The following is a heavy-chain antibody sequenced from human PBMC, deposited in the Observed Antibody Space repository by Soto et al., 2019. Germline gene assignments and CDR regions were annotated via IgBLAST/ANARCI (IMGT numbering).Heavy chain of an antibody. V-gene: IGHV3-23*01. D-gene: IGHD3-22*01. Sequence: EVQLLESGGGLVQPGGSLRLSCAASGFTFSTYAMSWVRQAPGKGLEWVSTISASGGSTYYADSVKGRFTISRDNSKNTLYLQMNSLRAEDTAVYYCAKTGLGYYDSSGYYSDWGQGTLVTVSS. J-gene: IGHJ4*02. CDR3: AKTGLGYYDSSGYYSD. CDR1: GFTFSTYA. CDR2: ISASGGST.